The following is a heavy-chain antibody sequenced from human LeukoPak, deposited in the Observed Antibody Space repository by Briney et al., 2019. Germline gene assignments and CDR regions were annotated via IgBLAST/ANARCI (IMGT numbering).Heavy chain of an antibody. V-gene: IGHV3-33*01. CDR2: IWYDGSNK. J-gene: IGHJ6*02. Sequence: GRSLRLSCAASGFTFSSYGMHWVRQAPGKGLEWVAVIWYDGSNKYYAGSVKGRFTISRDNSKNTLYLQMNSLRAEDTAVYYCARDRGPGYGDYVGDGMDVWGQGTTVTVSS. CDR1: GFTFSSYG. D-gene: IGHD4-17*01. CDR3: ARDRGPGYGDYVGDGMDV.